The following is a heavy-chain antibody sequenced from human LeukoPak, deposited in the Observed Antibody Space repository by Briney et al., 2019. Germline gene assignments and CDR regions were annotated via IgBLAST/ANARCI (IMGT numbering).Heavy chain of an antibody. V-gene: IGHV4-59*01. J-gene: IGHJ5*02. D-gene: IGHD3-22*01. CDR3: ARGRPHSLVVVHDWFDP. Sequence: SETLSLTCAVYGGSFSGYYWSWIRQPPGKGLEWIGYIYYSGSTNYNPSLKSRVTISVDTSKNQFSLKLSSVTAADTAVYYCARGRPHSLVVVHDWFDPWGQGTLVTVSS. CDR2: IYYSGST. CDR1: GGSFSGYY.